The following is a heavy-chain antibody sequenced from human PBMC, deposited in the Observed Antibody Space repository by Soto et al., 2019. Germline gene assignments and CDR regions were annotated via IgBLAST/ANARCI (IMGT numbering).Heavy chain of an antibody. CDR2: IIPILGIA. CDR1: GGTFSSYT. Sequence: SVKVSCKASGGTFSSYTISWVRQAPGQGLEWMGRIIPILGIANYAQKFQGRVTITADKSTSTAYMELSSLRSEDTAVYYCARSTAAGSAEYFQHWGQGTLVTVSS. D-gene: IGHD6-13*01. V-gene: IGHV1-69*02. J-gene: IGHJ1*01. CDR3: ARSTAAGSAEYFQH.